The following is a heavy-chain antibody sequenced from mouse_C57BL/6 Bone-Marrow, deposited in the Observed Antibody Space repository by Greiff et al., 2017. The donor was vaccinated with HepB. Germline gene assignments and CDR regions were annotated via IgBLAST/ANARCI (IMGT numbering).Heavy chain of an antibody. CDR3: ARDIEEARHYHDTAY. CDR2: ILPGSGST. D-gene: IGHD1-3*01. J-gene: IGHJ4*01. Sequence: QVQLQQSGAELMKPGASVKLSCKATGYTFTGYWIEWVKQRPGHGLEWIGEILPGSGSTNYNEKFKGKATFTADTSSNTAYMQLSSLTTEDSAIYYRARDIEEARHYHDTAYWRSGAPVTVSS. CDR1: GYTFTGYW. V-gene: IGHV1-9*01.